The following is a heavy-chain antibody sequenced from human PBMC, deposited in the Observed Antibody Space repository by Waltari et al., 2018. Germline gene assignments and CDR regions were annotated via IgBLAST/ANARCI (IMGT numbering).Heavy chain of an antibody. Sequence: EVQLVESGGGLVQPGGSVRLSCAASGFTLSTSGMTWVRQGQGKGLEWVANINQDGSDKNYVDSVKGRFTISRDNARNSLYLQMNSLRAEDTAVYYCARHNGNYYYAMDVWGQGTTVTVSS. CDR3: ARHNGNYYYAMDV. CDR2: INQDGSDK. V-gene: IGHV3-7*01. CDR1: GFTLSTSG. J-gene: IGHJ6*02. D-gene: IGHD1-20*01.